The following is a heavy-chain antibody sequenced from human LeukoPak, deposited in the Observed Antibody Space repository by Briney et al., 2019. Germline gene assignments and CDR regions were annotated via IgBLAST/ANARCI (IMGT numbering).Heavy chain of an antibody. CDR1: GGTFSSYA. CDR2: IIPIFGTA. Sequence: SVKVSCKASGGTFSSYAISWVREAPGQGLEWMGRIIPIFGTANYAQKFQGRVTITTDESTSTAYMELSSLRSEDTAVYYCARDLKQPQPDYYYYYMDVWGKGTTVTVSS. V-gene: IGHV1-69*05. J-gene: IGHJ6*03. CDR3: ARDLKQPQPDYYYYYMDV. D-gene: IGHD1-14*01.